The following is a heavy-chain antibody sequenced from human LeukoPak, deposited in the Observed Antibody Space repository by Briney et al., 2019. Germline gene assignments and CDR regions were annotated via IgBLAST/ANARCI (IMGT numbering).Heavy chain of an antibody. D-gene: IGHD3-9*01. Sequence: PGASLRLSCAASGFIFRNYAMSWVRQAPGKGLVWVSAITGSGDTTYYADSVKGRFTISRDNSKNTLYVEMNTLRAEDTAVYYCAKWGDYDILTGYYVSDFWGQGTLVTVSS. CDR1: GFIFRNYA. CDR3: AKWGDYDILTGYYVSDF. V-gene: IGHV3-23*01. CDR2: ITGSGDTT. J-gene: IGHJ4*02.